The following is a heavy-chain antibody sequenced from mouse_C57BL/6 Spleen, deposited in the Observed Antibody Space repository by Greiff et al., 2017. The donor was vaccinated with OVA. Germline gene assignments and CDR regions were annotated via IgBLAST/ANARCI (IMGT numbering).Heavy chain of an antibody. Sequence: VQRVESGAELVKPGASVKMSCKASGYTFTTYPIEWMKQNHGKSLEWIGNFHPYNDDTKYNEKFKGKATLTVEKSSSTVYLELSRLTSDDSAVYYCARSATVVADYYAMDYWGQGTSVTVSS. CDR1: GYTFTTYP. CDR2: FHPYNDDT. V-gene: IGHV1-47*01. D-gene: IGHD1-1*01. J-gene: IGHJ4*01. CDR3: ARSATVVADYYAMDY.